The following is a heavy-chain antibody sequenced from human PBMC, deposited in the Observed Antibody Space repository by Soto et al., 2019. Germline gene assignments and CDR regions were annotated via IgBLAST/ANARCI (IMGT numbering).Heavy chain of an antibody. D-gene: IGHD6-13*01. CDR2: IYYSGST. V-gene: IGHV4-39*07. CDR3: ARGFRQLGY. CDR1: GGSISSSSYY. Sequence: SETLSLTCTVSGGSISSSSYYWGWIRQPPGKGLEWIGSIYYSGSTYYNPSLKSRVTISVDTSKNQFSLKLSSVTTADTAVYYCARGFRQLGYWGQGTLVTVS. J-gene: IGHJ4*02.